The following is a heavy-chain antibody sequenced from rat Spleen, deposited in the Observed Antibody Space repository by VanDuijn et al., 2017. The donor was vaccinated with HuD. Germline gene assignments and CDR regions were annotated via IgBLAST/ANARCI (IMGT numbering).Heavy chain of an antibody. CDR1: GFIFSDHY. CDR3: ARPTTGIPFNY. D-gene: IGHD1-9*01. CDR2: INYDGSST. V-gene: IGHV5-29*01. Sequence: EVQLVESGGGLVQPGRSLKLSCAASGFIFSDHYVAWVRQAPTKGLEWVATINYDGSSTFYRDSVKGRFTISRDNAKSTLYLQVDSLRSEDTAIYYCARPTTGIPFNYWGQGTLVTVSS. J-gene: IGHJ3*01.